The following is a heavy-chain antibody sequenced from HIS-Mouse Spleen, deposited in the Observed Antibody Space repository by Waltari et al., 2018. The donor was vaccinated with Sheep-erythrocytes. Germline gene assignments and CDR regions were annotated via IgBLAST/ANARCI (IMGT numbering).Heavy chain of an antibody. Sequence: VQPGGSLRLSCAASGFTFSSYAMSWVRQAPGKGLEWVSAISGSGGSTYYADSVKGRFTISRDNSENTLYLQMNSLRAEDTAVYFCAKETGFYDFWSGYYYYGMDVWGQGTTVTVSS. CDR2: ISGSGGST. D-gene: IGHD3-3*01. J-gene: IGHJ6*02. CDR1: GFTFSSYA. CDR3: AKETGFYDFWSGYYYYGMDV. V-gene: IGHV3-23*01.